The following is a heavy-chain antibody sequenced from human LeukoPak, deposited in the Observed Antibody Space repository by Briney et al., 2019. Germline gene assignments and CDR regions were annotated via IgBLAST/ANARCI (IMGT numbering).Heavy chain of an antibody. Sequence: SGGSLRLSCAASGFTFSSYSMNWVRQAPGKGLEWVSSISSSSSYIYYADSVKGRFTISRDNAKNSLYLQMNSLRAEDTAVYYCARGPNSGSGSYYPFDYWGQGTLVTVSS. V-gene: IGHV3-21*01. CDR3: ARGPNSGSGSYYPFDY. CDR1: GFTFSSYS. CDR2: ISSSSSYI. D-gene: IGHD3-10*01. J-gene: IGHJ4*02.